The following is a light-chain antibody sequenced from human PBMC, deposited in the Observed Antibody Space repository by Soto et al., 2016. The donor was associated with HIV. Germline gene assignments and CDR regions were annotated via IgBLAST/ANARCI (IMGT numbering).Light chain of an antibody. J-gene: IGLJ3*02. CDR1: KLGDKY. CDR2: QDN. CDR3: QAWDNSIVV. Sequence: SYELTQPPSVSVSPGQTASITCSGDKLGDKYACWYQQKPGLSPVLVIYQDNKRPSGIPERFSGSNSGNTATLTISGTQAMDEADYYCQAWDNSIVVFGGGTRLTVL. V-gene: IGLV3-1*01.